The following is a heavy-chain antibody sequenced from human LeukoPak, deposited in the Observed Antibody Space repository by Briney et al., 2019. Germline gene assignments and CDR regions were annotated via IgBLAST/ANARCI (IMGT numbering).Heavy chain of an antibody. D-gene: IGHD3-22*01. CDR2: IYTSGST. CDR1: GFSISSYS. V-gene: IGHV4-4*07. CDR3: ARASSGSYYYFDY. Sequence: SETLSLTCTVSGFSISSYSWNWIRQPAGKGLEWIGRIYTSGSTNYNPSLKSRVTISVDTSKNQFSLKLSSVTAADTAIYYCARASSGSYYYFDYWGQGTLVTVSS. J-gene: IGHJ4*02.